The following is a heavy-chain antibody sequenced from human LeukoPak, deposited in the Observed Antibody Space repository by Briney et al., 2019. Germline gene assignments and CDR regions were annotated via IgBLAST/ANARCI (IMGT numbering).Heavy chain of an antibody. D-gene: IGHD2-2*01. J-gene: IGHJ4*02. CDR2: INPNSGGT. V-gene: IGHV1-2*02. Sequence: ASVKVSCKASGYTFTGYYMHWARQAPGQGLEWMGWINPNSGGTNYAQKFQGRVTMTRDTSISTAYMELSRLRSDDTAVYYCARAGVVPAAMPFDYWGQGTLVTVSS. CDR1: GYTFTGYY. CDR3: ARAGVVPAAMPFDY.